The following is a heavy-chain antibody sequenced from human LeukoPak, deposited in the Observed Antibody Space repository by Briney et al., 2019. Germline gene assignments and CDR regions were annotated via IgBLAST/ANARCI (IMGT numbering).Heavy chain of an antibody. D-gene: IGHD4-17*01. CDR1: GFTFSSYS. Sequence: GGSLRLSCAASGFTFSSYSMNWVRQAPGKGLEWVSSISSTGSYIYYADSVKGRFIVSRDNAKNSLYLQMNSLRGEDTAVYYCAREPVTGSVYWGQGTLVTVSS. CDR3: AREPVTGSVY. J-gene: IGHJ4*02. CDR2: ISSTGSYI. V-gene: IGHV3-21*01.